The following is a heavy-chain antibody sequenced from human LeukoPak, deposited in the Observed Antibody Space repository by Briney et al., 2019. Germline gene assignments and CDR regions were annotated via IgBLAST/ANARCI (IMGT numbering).Heavy chain of an antibody. V-gene: IGHV1-69*13. CDR2: IIPIFGTA. D-gene: IGHD1-26*01. Sequence: ASVNVSCKASGGTFSSYAISWVRQAPGQGLEWMGGIIPIFGTANYAQKFQGRVTITADESTSTAYMELSSLRSEDTAVYYCARESKELSAFDYWGQGTLVTVSS. CDR1: GGTFSSYA. J-gene: IGHJ4*02. CDR3: ARESKELSAFDY.